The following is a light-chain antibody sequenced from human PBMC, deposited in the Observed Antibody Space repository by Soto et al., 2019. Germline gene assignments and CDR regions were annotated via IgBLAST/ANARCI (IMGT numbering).Light chain of an antibody. J-gene: IGKJ4*01. CDR1: QSVNNN. CDR2: GAS. Sequence: EIMVTQSPAILSVSPGERATLSCRTSQSVNNNLAWYQQKPGQAPRLLIYGASTRATGIPARFGGSGYGTEFTLTISSLQAEDFAIYYCQQYNNWPLLTFGGGTKVEIK. CDR3: QQYNNWPLLT. V-gene: IGKV3-15*01.